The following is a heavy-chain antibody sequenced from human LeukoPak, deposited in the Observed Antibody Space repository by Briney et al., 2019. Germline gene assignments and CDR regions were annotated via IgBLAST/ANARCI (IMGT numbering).Heavy chain of an antibody. Sequence: GGSLRLSCVASGFNFRSYGMHWVRQAPGKGLEWVAIIWYDGSDKYYADSVKGRFIISRDNSRNTLYLQMNSLRAEDTAVYYCAKLVYSSGGGFWGQGTLVTVSS. CDR3: AKLVYSSGGGF. J-gene: IGHJ4*02. CDR1: GFNFRSYG. D-gene: IGHD6-19*01. CDR2: IWYDGSDK. V-gene: IGHV3-33*06.